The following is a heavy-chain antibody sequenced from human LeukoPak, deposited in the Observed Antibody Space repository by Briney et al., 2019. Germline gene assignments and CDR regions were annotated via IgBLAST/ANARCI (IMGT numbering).Heavy chain of an antibody. CDR2: IRSKAYGGTT. Sequence: PGRSLRLSCTASGFTFGDYAMSWFRQAPGKGLEWVGFIRSKAYGGTTEYAASVKGRFTISRDDSKSIAYLQMNSLKTEDTAVYYCTRVYRSGSNSGIYYYHGMDVWGQGTTVTVSS. J-gene: IGHJ6*02. D-gene: IGHD1-26*01. CDR1: GFTFGDYA. V-gene: IGHV3-49*03. CDR3: TRVYRSGSNSGIYYYHGMDV.